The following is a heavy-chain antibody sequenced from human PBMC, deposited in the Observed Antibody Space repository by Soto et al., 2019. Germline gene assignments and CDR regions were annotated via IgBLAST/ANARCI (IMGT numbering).Heavy chain of an antibody. CDR3: ARDDYGGNSGASDI. CDR2: IYYSGTT. Sequence: PSETLSLTCTVSGGSISTGGSYWSWIRQHPGKGLEWIGHIYYSGTTSYNPSLKSRVAISINTSNNQFSLKLSSVTAADTAVYYCARDDYGGNSGASDIGGQGTMVTVS. D-gene: IGHD4-17*01. J-gene: IGHJ3*02. CDR1: GGSISTGGSY. V-gene: IGHV4-31*03.